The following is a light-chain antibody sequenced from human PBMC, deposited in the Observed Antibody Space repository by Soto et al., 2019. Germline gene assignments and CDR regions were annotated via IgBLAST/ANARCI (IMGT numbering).Light chain of an antibody. Sequence: QSALTQPASVSGSPGQWTTISCTGTSSDVGGYNYVSWYQHHPGKAPKLMIYDVTNRPSGVSNRFSGSKSGNTASLTISGLQTEDEADYYCSSYTSSNSYVFGTGTKDTVL. V-gene: IGLV2-14*03. J-gene: IGLJ1*01. CDR3: SSYTSSNSYV. CDR1: SSDVGGYNY. CDR2: DVT.